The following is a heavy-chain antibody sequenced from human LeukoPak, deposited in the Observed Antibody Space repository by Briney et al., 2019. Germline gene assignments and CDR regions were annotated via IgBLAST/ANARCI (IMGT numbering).Heavy chain of an antibody. CDR1: GYIFSSYW. Sequence: GESLKISCKGSGYIFSSYWIGWVRQMPGKGLEWMGIIYPGDSGTKYSPSFQGQVTISADKSINTAYLQWSSLQASDTAMYYCARRRRYSGYDFWFDPWGQGSLVTVSS. D-gene: IGHD5-12*01. CDR3: ARRRRYSGYDFWFDP. CDR2: IYPGDSGT. J-gene: IGHJ5*02. V-gene: IGHV5-51*01.